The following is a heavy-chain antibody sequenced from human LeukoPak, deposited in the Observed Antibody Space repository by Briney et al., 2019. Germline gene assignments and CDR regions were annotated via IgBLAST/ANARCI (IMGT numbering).Heavy chain of an antibody. CDR3: AKGYIVLMVYAINFDY. V-gene: IGHV3-23*01. CDR2: ISGSGGST. CDR1: GFTFSSYA. Sequence: GSLRLSCAASGFTFSSYAMSWVRQAPGKGLEWVSAISGSGGSTYYADSVKGRFTISRDNSKNTLYLQMNSLRAEDTAVYYCAKGYIVLMVYAINFDYWGQGTLVTVSS. D-gene: IGHD2-8*01. J-gene: IGHJ4*02.